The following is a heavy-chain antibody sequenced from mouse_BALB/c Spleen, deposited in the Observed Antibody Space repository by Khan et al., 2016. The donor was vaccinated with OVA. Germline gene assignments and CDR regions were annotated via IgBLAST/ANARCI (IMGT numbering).Heavy chain of an antibody. Sequence: VQLQQSGAELVNPGASVNLSCKASGYTLTSYWMHWVKQRPGQGLEWIGEINPSNGRTNYNEKFKSKATLTVDKSSSTAYMQLSSPTSEDSAVYYGARRLIIFDYWGQGTTLTVSS. CDR2: INPSNGRT. CDR3: ARRLIIFDY. CDR1: GYTLTSYW. V-gene: IGHV1S81*02. J-gene: IGHJ2*01. D-gene: IGHD1-3*01.